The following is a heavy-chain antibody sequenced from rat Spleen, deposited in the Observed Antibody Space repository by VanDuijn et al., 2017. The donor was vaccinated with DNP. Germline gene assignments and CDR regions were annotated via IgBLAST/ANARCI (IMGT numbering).Heavy chain of an antibody. CDR3: ARWDNYYWYFDF. D-gene: IGHD5-1*01. CDR1: GYTFTSYY. Sequence: QIQLQQSGAELAKPGSSVKISCKASGYTFTSYYISWIKQTTGQGLEYVAYIHTGSGGTNYNEKFTGKATLTLDKSSSTAFMQLSSLTPDDSAVYYCARWDNYYWYFDFWGPGTMVTVSS. J-gene: IGHJ1*01. CDR2: IHTGSGGT. V-gene: IGHV1-43*01.